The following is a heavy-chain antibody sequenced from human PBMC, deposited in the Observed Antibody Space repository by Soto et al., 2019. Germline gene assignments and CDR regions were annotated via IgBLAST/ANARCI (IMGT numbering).Heavy chain of an antibody. CDR1: GFTFSSYA. Sequence: AGGSLRLSCAASGFTFSSYAMSWVRQAPGKGLEWVSAISGSGGSTYYADSVKGRFTISRDNSKNTLYLQMNSLRAEDTAVYYCAKADDSSGYYDAFDIWGQGTMVTVSS. D-gene: IGHD3-22*01. J-gene: IGHJ3*02. V-gene: IGHV3-23*01. CDR3: AKADDSSGYYDAFDI. CDR2: ISGSGGST.